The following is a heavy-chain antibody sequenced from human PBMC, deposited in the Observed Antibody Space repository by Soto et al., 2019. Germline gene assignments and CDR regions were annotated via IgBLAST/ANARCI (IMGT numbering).Heavy chain of an antibody. J-gene: IGHJ4*02. D-gene: IGHD1-7*01. V-gene: IGHV3-66*01. CDR1: GFIVFNNY. CDR3: AREYNWNYVD. Sequence: EVQLVESGGGLVQLGGSRRPYCAASGFIVFNNYMSWVRQAPGKGLEWVSIIYSGGNTYYADSVKGRFTISRDNSKNTLYLQMDSLRAEDTAVYYCAREYNWNYVDWRQGTLVTVSS. CDR2: IYSGGNT.